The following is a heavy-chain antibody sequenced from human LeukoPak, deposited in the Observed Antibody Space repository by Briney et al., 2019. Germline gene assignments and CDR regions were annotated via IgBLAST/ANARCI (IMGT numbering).Heavy chain of an antibody. Sequence: GGSLRLSCAASGFTFGTYSMNWVRQAPGKGLEWVSYVSSSSSTKYYADSVKGRFTISRDNSKSTLSLQMNSLRAEDTAVYYCAKPDYYGARSDYSFGYWGQGTLVTVSS. J-gene: IGHJ4*02. CDR3: AKPDYYGARSDYSFGY. D-gene: IGHD3-10*01. CDR1: GFTFGTYS. CDR2: VSSSSSTK. V-gene: IGHV3-48*01.